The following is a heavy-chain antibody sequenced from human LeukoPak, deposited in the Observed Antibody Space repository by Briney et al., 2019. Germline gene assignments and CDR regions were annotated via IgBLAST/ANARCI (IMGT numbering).Heavy chain of an antibody. J-gene: IGHJ4*02. Sequence: SETLSLTCTVSGGSISSYYWSWIRQPPGKGLEWIGYIYYSGSTYYNPSLKSRVTISVDTSKNQFSLKLSSVTAADTAVYYCARILPDYVWGSYRLPSALYYFDYWGQGTLVTVSS. CDR2: IYYSGST. D-gene: IGHD3-16*02. V-gene: IGHV4-59*08. CDR1: GGSISSYY. CDR3: ARILPDYVWGSYRLPSALYYFDY.